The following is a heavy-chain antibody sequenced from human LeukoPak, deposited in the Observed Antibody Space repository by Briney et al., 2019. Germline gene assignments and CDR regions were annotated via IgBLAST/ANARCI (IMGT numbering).Heavy chain of an antibody. CDR2: INHSGST. CDR3: ARKDDYGGNSGFYFDY. V-gene: IGHV4-34*01. Sequence: KASETLSLTCTVSGGSISSYYWSWIRQPPGKGLEWIGEINHSGSTNYNPSLKSRVTISVDTSKNQFSLKLSSVTAADTAVYYCARKDDYGGNSGFYFDYWGQGTLVTVSS. D-gene: IGHD4-17*01. J-gene: IGHJ4*02. CDR1: GGSISSYY.